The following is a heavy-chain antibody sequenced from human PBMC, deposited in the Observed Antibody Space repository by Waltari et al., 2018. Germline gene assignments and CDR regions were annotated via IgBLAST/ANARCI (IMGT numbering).Heavy chain of an antibody. J-gene: IGHJ6*02. V-gene: IGHV3-33*01. CDR1: GFTFSSYG. CDR2: IWYDGSNK. CDR3: ARESGYSSSWYPYYYYGMDV. Sequence: QVQLVESGGGVVQPGRSLRLSCAASGFTFSSYGMHWVRQAPGKGLEWVAVIWYDGSNKYYADSVKGRFTISRDNSKNTLDLQMNSLRAEDTAVYYCARESGYSSSWYPYYYYGMDVWGQGTTVTVSS. D-gene: IGHD6-13*01.